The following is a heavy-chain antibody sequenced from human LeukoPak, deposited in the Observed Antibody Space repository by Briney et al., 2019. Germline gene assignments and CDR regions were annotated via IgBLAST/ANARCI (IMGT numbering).Heavy chain of an antibody. CDR1: GFTLSHYY. CDR2: IDTDGSST. D-gene: IGHD1-14*01. CDR3: TRNPDGRNWFDP. V-gene: IGHV3-74*01. J-gene: IGHJ5*02. Sequence: GGSLRLSCAASGFTLSHYYMTWLRQAPGKGLVWVSHIDTDGSSTSYADSVKGRFTISRDNAKNTLYLQMNSLRVEDTAMYYCTRNPDGRNWFDPWGQGTLVTVSS.